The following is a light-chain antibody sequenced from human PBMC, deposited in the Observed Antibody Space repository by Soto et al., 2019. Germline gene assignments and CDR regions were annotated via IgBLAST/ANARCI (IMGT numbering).Light chain of an antibody. CDR1: SSNIGAGYD. J-gene: IGLJ3*02. CDR3: QSYDNSLSGWV. Sequence: QSVVTQPPSVSGAPGRRVTISCTGSSSNIGAGYDVHWYQQLPGTAPKLLIYGNTNRPSGVPDRFSGSESGTSASLAITGLQAEDEADYYCQSYDNSLSGWVFGGGTQLTVL. CDR2: GNT. V-gene: IGLV1-40*01.